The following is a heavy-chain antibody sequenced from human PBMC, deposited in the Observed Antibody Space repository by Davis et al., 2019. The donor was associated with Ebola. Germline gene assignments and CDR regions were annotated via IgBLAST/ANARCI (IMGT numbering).Heavy chain of an antibody. V-gene: IGHV1-69*13. CDR2: IIPIFGTA. J-gene: IGHJ5*02. D-gene: IGHD6-13*01. CDR1: GGTFSSYA. CDR3: ASNWYSGSWYEFGWFDP. Sequence: AASVKVSCKASGGTFSSYAISWVRQAPGQGLEWMGGIIPIFGTANYAQKFQGRVTITADESTSTAYMELSSLRSEDTAVYYCASNWYSGSWYEFGWFDPWGQGTLVTVSS.